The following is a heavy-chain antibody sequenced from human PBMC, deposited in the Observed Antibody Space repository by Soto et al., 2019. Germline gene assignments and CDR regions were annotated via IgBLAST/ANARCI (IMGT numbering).Heavy chain of an antibody. J-gene: IGHJ3*02. D-gene: IGHD6-6*01. Sequence: QVQLVESGGGVVQPGRSLRLSCAASGFTFSSYGMHWVRQAPGKGLEWVAVIWYDGSNKYYGDSVKGRFTISRDNSKNTLYLQMNSLRAEDTAVYYCARDHPKYYSSSGAAFDIWGQGTMVTVSS. CDR2: IWYDGSNK. CDR3: ARDHPKYYSSSGAAFDI. V-gene: IGHV3-33*01. CDR1: GFTFSSYG.